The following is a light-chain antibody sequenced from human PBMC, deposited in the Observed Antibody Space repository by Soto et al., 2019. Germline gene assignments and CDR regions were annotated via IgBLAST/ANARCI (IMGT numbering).Light chain of an antibody. CDR2: GVS. CDR1: QSVSSY. Sequence: EIVLTQSPATLSLSPGERATLSCRAGQSVSSYLAWYQQKPGQAPRLLIYGVSSRATGVPDRFSGSGSGTDFTLTISRLEPEDFAVYYCQQYTDWPLTFGQGTKVDIK. V-gene: IGKV3-11*01. J-gene: IGKJ1*01. CDR3: QQYTDWPLT.